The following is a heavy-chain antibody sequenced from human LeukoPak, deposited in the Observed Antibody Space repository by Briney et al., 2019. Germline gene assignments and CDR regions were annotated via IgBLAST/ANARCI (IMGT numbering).Heavy chain of an antibody. CDR3: AKDLNGSGSYYLTLYYYYMDV. CDR2: ISGSGGST. Sequence: GGSLRLSCAASGFTFSSYAMSWVRQAPGKGLEWVSAISGSGGSTYYADSVKGRFTISRDNSKNTLYLRMNSLRAEDTAVYYCAKDLNGSGSYYLTLYYYYMDVWGKGTTVTVSS. D-gene: IGHD3-10*01. J-gene: IGHJ6*03. CDR1: GFTFSSYA. V-gene: IGHV3-23*01.